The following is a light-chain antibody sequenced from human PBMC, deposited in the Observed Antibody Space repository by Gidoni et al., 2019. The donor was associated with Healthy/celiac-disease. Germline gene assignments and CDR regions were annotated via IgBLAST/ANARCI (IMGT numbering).Light chain of an antibody. V-gene: IGLV3-25*02. Sequence: SYELTQPPSVSVSPGQTARITCSGDALPKQDAYWYQQKPGQAPVVVIYKDSERPSGIPERFSGSSSGTTVTLTSSGVQAEDEADYYCQSADSSGTCYVFGTGTKVTVL. J-gene: IGLJ1*01. CDR3: QSADSSGTCYV. CDR1: ALPKQD. CDR2: KDS.